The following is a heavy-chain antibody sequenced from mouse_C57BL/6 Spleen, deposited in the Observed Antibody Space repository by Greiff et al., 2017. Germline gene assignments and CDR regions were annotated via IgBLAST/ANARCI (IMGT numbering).Heavy chain of an antibody. CDR3: ARRIYYYGSSYFYYAMDY. CDR1: GYTFTSYW. Sequence: QVQLQQSGAELVKPGASVKLSCKASGYTFTSYWMHWVKQRPGRGLEWIGDIYPGSGSTNYNEKFKSKATLAVDTSSSTAYMQLSSLTSEDSAVYYCARRIYYYGSSYFYYAMDYWGQGTSVTVSS. V-gene: IGHV1-55*01. CDR2: IYPGSGST. D-gene: IGHD1-1*01. J-gene: IGHJ4*01.